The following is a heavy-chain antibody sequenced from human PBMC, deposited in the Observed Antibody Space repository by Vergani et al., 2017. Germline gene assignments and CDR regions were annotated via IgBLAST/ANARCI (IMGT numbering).Heavy chain of an antibody. CDR2: VNHGGST. V-gene: IGHV4-34*01. J-gene: IGHJ4*02. Sequence: QVQLQEWGPGLLKTSETLSLTCGVSGGSFSDYYWSWIRQAPGMGLELIGEVNHGGSTNYNPSLTSRVSISVDTSKTQFSLQLTSVTAAASALYFCASIARAPTRRNPPPDYWGQGILGTVSS. CDR1: GGSFSDYY. D-gene: IGHD3-16*02. CDR3: ASIARAPTRRNPPPDY.